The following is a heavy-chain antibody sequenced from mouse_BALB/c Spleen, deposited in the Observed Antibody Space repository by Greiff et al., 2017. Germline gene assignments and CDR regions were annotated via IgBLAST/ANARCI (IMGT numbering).Heavy chain of an antibody. CDR1: GYTFTSYW. J-gene: IGHJ2*01. D-gene: IGHD1-1*01. Sequence: VKLQQSGAELAKPGASVKMSCKASGYTFTSYWMHWVKQRPGQGLEWIGYINPSTGYTEYNQKFKDKATLTADKSSSTAYMQLSSLTSEDSAVYYCARPRYYGSVYFDYWGQGTTLTVSS. CDR2: INPSTGYT. V-gene: IGHV1-7*01. CDR3: ARPRYYGSVYFDY.